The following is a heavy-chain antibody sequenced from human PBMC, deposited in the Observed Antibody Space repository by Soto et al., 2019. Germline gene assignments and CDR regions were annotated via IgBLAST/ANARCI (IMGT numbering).Heavy chain of an antibody. CDR3: ARSPRDVVVTAAIAWFDP. Sequence: GESVKISWKGSGYSFTSYCISGVRQMPGKGLEWMGRIDPSDSYTKYSPSLQAHVTISADKSTSTAYLQWSSLKASDTAMYYCARSPRDVVVTAAIAWFDPWGQGTMITVSS. CDR2: IDPSDSYT. CDR1: GYSFTSYC. J-gene: IGHJ5*02. V-gene: IGHV5-10-1*01. D-gene: IGHD2-2*01.